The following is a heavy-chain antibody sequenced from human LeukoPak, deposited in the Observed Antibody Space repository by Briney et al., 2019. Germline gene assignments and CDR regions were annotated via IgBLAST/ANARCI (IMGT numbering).Heavy chain of an antibody. Sequence: PGGSLRLSCAASGFTFSAYEMNWVRQAPGKGLEWVSYISSSGSTIYYADSVKGRFTISRDNAKNSLYLQMNSLRAEDTAVYYCAPDRGPYYGSGSSPSDVWGKGTTVTISS. J-gene: IGHJ6*04. D-gene: IGHD3-10*01. V-gene: IGHV3-48*03. CDR2: ISSSGSTI. CDR3: APDRGPYYGSGSSPSDV. CDR1: GFTFSAYE.